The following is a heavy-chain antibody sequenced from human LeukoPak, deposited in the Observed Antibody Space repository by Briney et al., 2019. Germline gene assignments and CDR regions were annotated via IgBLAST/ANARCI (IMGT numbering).Heavy chain of an antibody. D-gene: IGHD4-17*01. CDR2: LGPAGDT. J-gene: IGHJ4*02. CDR1: WFTFSNYD. CDR3: ARALYGDYFDY. Sequence: PGGSLRLSCSASWFTFSNYDMHWVRQVTGQGLEWVSALGPAGDTYYPGSVKGRFTISRENAKNSLYLQMNSLRAGDTAVYYCARALYGDYFDYWGQGTLVTVSS. V-gene: IGHV3-13*04.